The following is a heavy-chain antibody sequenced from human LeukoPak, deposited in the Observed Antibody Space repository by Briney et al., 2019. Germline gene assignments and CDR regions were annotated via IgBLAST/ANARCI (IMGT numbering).Heavy chain of an antibody. CDR1: GDATNNYY. CDR2: IYSSGST. Sequence: SETLSLTCTVSGDATNNYYWSWIRKPPGKGLEWIGRIYSSGSTNYNPALRSRLTISVDTSKNQFSLKLSSVTAADTAVYYCASTICISTSCYPGVVDYWGQGTLVTVSS. D-gene: IGHD2-2*01. V-gene: IGHV4-4*09. J-gene: IGHJ4*02. CDR3: ASTICISTSCYPGVVDY.